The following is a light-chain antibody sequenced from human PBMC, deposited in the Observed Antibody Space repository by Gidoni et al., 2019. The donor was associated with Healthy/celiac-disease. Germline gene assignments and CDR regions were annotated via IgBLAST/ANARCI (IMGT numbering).Light chain of an antibody. CDR2: DAS. Sequence: DIVLTQSPATLSLSPGERATLSCRASQSVSSYLAWYPQKPGQAPRLLIYDASNRATGSPARFSGSGSGTDFTLTISSLEPEDFAVYYCQQRSNWLVTFGQGTKLEIK. CDR1: QSVSSY. V-gene: IGKV3-11*01. J-gene: IGKJ2*01. CDR3: QQRSNWLVT.